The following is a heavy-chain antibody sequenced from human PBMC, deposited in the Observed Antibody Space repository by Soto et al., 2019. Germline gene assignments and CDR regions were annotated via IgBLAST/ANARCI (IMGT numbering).Heavy chain of an antibody. CDR1: GGSFSGYY. CDR2: INHSGST. V-gene: IGHV4-34*01. D-gene: IGHD3-16*01. J-gene: IGHJ4*02. Sequence: PSETLSLTCAVYGGSFSGYYWSWIRQPPGKGLEWIGEINHSGSTNYNPSLKSRVTISVDTSKNQFSLKLSSVTAADTAVYYCARARLRDLDYWGQGTLVTVSS. CDR3: ARARLRDLDY.